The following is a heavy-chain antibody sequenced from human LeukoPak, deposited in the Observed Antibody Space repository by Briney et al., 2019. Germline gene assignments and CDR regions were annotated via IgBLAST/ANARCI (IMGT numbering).Heavy chain of an antibody. Sequence: SETLSLTCAVSGGSISSGGYSWSWIRQPPGKGLEWIGYIYHSGSTYYNPSLKSRVTISVDRSKNQFSLKLSSAAATDTAMYYCARGVDYKSTLFDYWGQGTLVTVSS. CDR2: IYHSGST. CDR3: ARGVDYKSTLFDY. J-gene: IGHJ4*02. V-gene: IGHV4-30-2*01. CDR1: GGSISSGGYS. D-gene: IGHD5-12*01.